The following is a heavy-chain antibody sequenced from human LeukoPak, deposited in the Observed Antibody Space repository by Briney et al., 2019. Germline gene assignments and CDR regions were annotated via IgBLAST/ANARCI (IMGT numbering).Heavy chain of an antibody. Sequence: GASVKVSCKASGYTFTSYDINWVRQATGQGLEWMGWMNPNSGNTGYAQKFQGRVTMTRNTSISTAYMELRSLRSDDTAVYYCARVTYCSGGSCYQGGDWFDPWGQGTLVTVSS. CDR1: GYTFTSYD. D-gene: IGHD2-15*01. J-gene: IGHJ5*02. CDR3: ARVTYCSGGSCYQGGDWFDP. CDR2: MNPNSGNT. V-gene: IGHV1-8*01.